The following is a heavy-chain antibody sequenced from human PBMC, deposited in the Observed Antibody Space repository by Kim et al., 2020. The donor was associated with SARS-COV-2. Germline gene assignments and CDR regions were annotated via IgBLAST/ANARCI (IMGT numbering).Heavy chain of an antibody. Sequence: GGSLRLSCAASGFTFSSYGMHWVRQAPGKGLEWVAVISYDGSNKYYADSVKGRFTISRDNSKNTLYLQMNSLRAEDTAVYYCATNPPSDVWGQGTTVTVSS. CDR1: GFTFSSYG. CDR3: ATNPPSDV. J-gene: IGHJ6*02. CDR2: ISYDGSNK. V-gene: IGHV3-30*03.